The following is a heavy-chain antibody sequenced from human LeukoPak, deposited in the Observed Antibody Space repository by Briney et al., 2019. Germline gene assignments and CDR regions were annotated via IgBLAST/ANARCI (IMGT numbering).Heavy chain of an antibody. J-gene: IGHJ4*02. CDR1: GGSISSGGYY. CDR2: IYYSGST. Sequence: TLSLTCTVSGGSISSGGYYWSWIRQHPGKGLEWIGYIYYSGSTYYNPSLKSRVTISVDTSKNQFSLKLSSVTAADTAVYYCARVRMVRGVTFDYWGQGTLVTVSS. D-gene: IGHD3-10*01. V-gene: IGHV4-31*03. CDR3: ARVRMVRGVTFDY.